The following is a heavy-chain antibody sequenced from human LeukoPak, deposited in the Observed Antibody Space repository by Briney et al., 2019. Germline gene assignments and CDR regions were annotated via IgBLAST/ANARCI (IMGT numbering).Heavy chain of an antibody. J-gene: IGHJ4*02. V-gene: IGHV3-23*01. D-gene: IGHD3-3*01. CDR3: ARNPITIFGVVITGWWFDY. CDR2: ISGSGGST. CDR1: GFTFSSYA. Sequence: PGGSLRLSCAASGFTFSSYAMSWVRQAPGKGLEWVSAISGSGGSTYYADSVKGRFTISRDNSKNTLYLQMNSLRAEDTAVYYCARNPITIFGVVITGWWFDYWGQGTLVTVSS.